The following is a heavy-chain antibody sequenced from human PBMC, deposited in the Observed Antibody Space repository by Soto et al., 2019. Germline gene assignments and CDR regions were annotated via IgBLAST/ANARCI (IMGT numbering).Heavy chain of an antibody. V-gene: IGHV4-4*07. CDR1: GSSISTYY. Sequence: SETLSLTCSVSGSSISTYYWSWVRQPAGKGLEWIGRISARGSTAYNPSLKGRVTMSVDTSKNQFSLKLNSVTAADTAVYYCARDSPPIGCWGQGIPVTVSS. CDR3: ARDSPPIGC. CDR2: ISARGST. J-gene: IGHJ4*02.